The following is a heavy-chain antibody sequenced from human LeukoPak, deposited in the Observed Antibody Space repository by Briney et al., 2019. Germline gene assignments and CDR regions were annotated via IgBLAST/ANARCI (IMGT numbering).Heavy chain of an antibody. Sequence: GASVKVSCKASGYTFTDYHLHWVRQAPGQGLQWMAWINPKSGGTSRSRKFQGRITLTRDTSIDTAYLQLSRLTSDDTAVYFRARRKSGTNPGAFDSWGQGTLVTVSS. CDR2: INPKSGGT. V-gene: IGHV1-2*02. CDR1: GYTFTDYH. D-gene: IGHD3-10*01. J-gene: IGHJ4*02. CDR3: ARRKSGTNPGAFDS.